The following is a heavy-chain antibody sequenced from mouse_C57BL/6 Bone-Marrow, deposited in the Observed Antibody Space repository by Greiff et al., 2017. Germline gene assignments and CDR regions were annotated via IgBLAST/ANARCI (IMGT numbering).Heavy chain of an antibody. CDR3: GRGRGFAY. J-gene: IGHJ3*01. V-gene: IGHV1-55*01. CDR2: INPGSGST. CDR1: ASTFTSYG. Sequence: QVQLQQPGAELVKPGASVRRSCKASASTFTSYGITWLKQRPGQGLEGIGDINPGSGSTNYNEKLKSKATLTVDTSSSTAYMQLSSLTSEDSAVYYCGRGRGFAYWGQGTLVTVSA.